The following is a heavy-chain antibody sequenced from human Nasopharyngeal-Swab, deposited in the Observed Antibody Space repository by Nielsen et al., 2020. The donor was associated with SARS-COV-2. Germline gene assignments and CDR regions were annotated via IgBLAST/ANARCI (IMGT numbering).Heavy chain of an antibody. CDR2: ISGSGVST. J-gene: IGHJ3*02. V-gene: IGHV3-23*02. CDR1: GFTFSSYA. CDR3: AKKGQQWLADDAFDT. D-gene: IGHD6-19*01. Sequence: GGSLRLSCATSGFTFSSYAMGWVRQAPGKGLEWVSVISGSGVSTYYGDSVKGRFAISRDNSKNRLYLQMNSLKVEDTAIYYCAKKGQQWLADDAFDTWGQGTLVSISS.